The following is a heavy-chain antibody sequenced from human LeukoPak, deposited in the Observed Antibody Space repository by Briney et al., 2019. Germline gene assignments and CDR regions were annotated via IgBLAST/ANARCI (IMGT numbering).Heavy chain of an antibody. Sequence: GGSLRLSCAASGFIFDDYAMHWVRQAPGKGLEWVSGISWNSGSIGHADSVKGRFTISRDNAKNSLHLQMNSLRAEDTALYYCAKDFYYDSSGPIDYWGQGTLVTVSS. D-gene: IGHD3-22*01. CDR3: AKDFYYDSSGPIDY. CDR2: ISWNSGSI. V-gene: IGHV3-9*01. CDR1: GFIFDDYA. J-gene: IGHJ4*02.